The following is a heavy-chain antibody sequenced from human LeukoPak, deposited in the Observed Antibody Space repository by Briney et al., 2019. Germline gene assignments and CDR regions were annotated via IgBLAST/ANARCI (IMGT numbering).Heavy chain of an antibody. V-gene: IGHV3-74*01. CDR2: INSDGRST. J-gene: IGHJ4*02. Sequence: GGSLRLSCAASGFTFSSYWMHWVRHAPGKGLVWVSRINSDGRSTSYADSVKGRFTISRDNAKNTLYLQMNSLRAEDTAVYYCARDGNYYDSSGYYSDYWGQGTLVTVSS. D-gene: IGHD3-22*01. CDR1: GFTFSSYW. CDR3: ARDGNYYDSSGYYSDY.